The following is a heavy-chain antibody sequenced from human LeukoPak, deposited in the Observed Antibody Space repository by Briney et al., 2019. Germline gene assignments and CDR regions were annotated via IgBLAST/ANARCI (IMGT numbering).Heavy chain of an antibody. V-gene: IGHV1-18*01. Sequence: ASVKVSCKASGYTFTNYGISWVRQAPGQGLEWMGWINTYNGNTNYAQKLRGRVTMTTDTSTSTAYMALRSLRSDDTAVYYCARDPHEFSSGWSQFDYWVQGTLVTVSS. CDR2: INTYNGNT. J-gene: IGHJ4*02. CDR3: ARDPHEFSSGWSQFDY. CDR1: GYTFTNYG. D-gene: IGHD6-19*01.